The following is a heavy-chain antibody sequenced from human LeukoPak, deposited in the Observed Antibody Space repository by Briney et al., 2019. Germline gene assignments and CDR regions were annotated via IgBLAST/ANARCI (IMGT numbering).Heavy chain of an antibody. CDR3: AKLPVSYSSGWSNFDY. CDR2: ISDSGGSS. Sequence: GGSLRLSCAASGFTFSSYVMSWIRQGPGKGLEWVSGISDSGGSSYYADSVKGRFTISRDNSKNTLYLQMNSLRAEDTAVYYCAKLPVSYSSGWSNFDYWGQGTLVTVSS. CDR1: GFTFSSYV. D-gene: IGHD6-19*01. J-gene: IGHJ4*02. V-gene: IGHV3-23*01.